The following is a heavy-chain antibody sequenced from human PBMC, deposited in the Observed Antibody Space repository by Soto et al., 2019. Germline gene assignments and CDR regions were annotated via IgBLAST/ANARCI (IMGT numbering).Heavy chain of an antibody. V-gene: IGHV3-43D*03. Sequence: GESLKISCAASGFTFDDYAMHWVRQAPGKGLEWVSLISWDGGSTYYAESVKGRFTISRDNSKNSLYLQMNSLRAEDTALYYCAKDYYYDSSGYYGIDYWGQGTLVTVSS. CDR3: AKDYYYDSSGYYGIDY. D-gene: IGHD3-22*01. CDR2: ISWDGGST. J-gene: IGHJ4*02. CDR1: GFTFDDYA.